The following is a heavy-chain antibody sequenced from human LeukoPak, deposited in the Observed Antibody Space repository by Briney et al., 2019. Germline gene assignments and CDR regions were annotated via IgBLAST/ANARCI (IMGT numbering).Heavy chain of an antibody. V-gene: IGHV4-34*01. CDR2: INHSGST. Sequence: PSETLSLTCAVYGGSFSGYYWSWIRQPPGKGLEWIGEINHSGSTNYNPSLKSRVTISVDTSKNQFSLKLSSVTAADTAVYYCAREYLEWQEANYYGSGSYLGYFDYWGQGTLVTVSS. CDR1: GGSFSGYY. D-gene: IGHD3-10*01. J-gene: IGHJ4*02. CDR3: AREYLEWQEANYYGSGSYLGYFDY.